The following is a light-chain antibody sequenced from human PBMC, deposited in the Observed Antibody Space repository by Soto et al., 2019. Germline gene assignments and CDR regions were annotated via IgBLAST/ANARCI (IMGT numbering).Light chain of an antibody. J-gene: IGKJ1*01. Sequence: QMTQPPSTLSEYAGDRXXTTCRASQSISSWLAWYQQKPGKAPKLLISDASSLESGVPSRFSGSGSGTEFTLTISSLQPDDFATYYCREYKSYTWTVGQGTKVDI. V-gene: IGKV1-5*01. CDR3: REYKSYTWT. CDR2: DAS. CDR1: QSISSW.